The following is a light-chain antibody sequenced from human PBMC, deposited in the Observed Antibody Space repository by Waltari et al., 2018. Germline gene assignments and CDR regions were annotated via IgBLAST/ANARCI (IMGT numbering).Light chain of an antibody. CDR3: NSYTSSRTWV. J-gene: IGLJ3*02. CDR1: SSDVGGYTY. CDR2: DVS. V-gene: IGLV2-14*03. Sequence: QSALTQPASVSGSPGQWITIPCTGTSSDVGGYTYVSWYQQHPGKAPKLIIYDVSTRPSGTSNRFSGSKSGNTASLTISGLQAEDEADYYCNSYTSSRTWVFGGGTKLTVL.